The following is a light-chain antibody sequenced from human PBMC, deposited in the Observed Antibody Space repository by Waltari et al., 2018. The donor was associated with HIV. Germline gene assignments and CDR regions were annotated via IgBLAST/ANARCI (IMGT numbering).Light chain of an antibody. CDR3: CSYGGDNTFV. Sequence: QSALPQPASVSQSLGPSITIPSPGGGSDVGNFNFVSWYQQRPGKAPRLMIYDDLKRPSGVSTRFSASKSGNTASLTISGLQVEDEADYYCCSYGGDNTFVFGGGTTVTVL. J-gene: IGLJ3*02. CDR2: DDL. CDR1: GSDVGNFNF. V-gene: IGLV2-23*02.